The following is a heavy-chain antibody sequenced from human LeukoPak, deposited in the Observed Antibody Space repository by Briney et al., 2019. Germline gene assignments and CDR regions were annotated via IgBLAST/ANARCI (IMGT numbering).Heavy chain of an antibody. V-gene: IGHV1-2*02. CDR1: GYTFTGYY. D-gene: IGHD6-13*01. CDR2: INPNSGGT. J-gene: IGHJ5*02. Sequence: AASVKVSCKASGYTFTGYYMHWVRHAPGQGLEWMGWINPNSGGTNYAQKFQGRVTMTRDTSISTAYMELSRLRSDDTAVYYCARIAAAGTDWFDPWGQGNLVTVSS. CDR3: ARIAAAGTDWFDP.